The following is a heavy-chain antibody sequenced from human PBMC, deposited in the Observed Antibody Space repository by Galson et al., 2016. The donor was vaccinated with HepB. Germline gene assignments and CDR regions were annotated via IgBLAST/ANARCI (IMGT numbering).Heavy chain of an antibody. CDR2: IKQTTDGGAA. CDR3: ATGAPHWN. J-gene: IGHJ4*02. CDR1: GFTFSNYA. Sequence: SLRLSCAASGFTFSNYAMTWVRQPPGKGLEWVGRIKQTTDGGAADYGAAVKGRFTLSRDDSRNTLYLQLNNVKIEDTAVYYCATGAPHWNWVQGTLFRVSS. V-gene: IGHV3-15*01. D-gene: IGHD1-1*01.